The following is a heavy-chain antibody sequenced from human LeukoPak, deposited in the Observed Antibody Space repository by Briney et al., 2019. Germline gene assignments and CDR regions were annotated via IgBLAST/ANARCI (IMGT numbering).Heavy chain of an antibody. V-gene: IGHV3-49*04. J-gene: IGHJ4*02. CDR1: GFTFSTHA. Sequence: PGGSLRLSCAASGFTFSTHAMSWVRQAPGKGLEWVGFINSKTYGGTTEYAASVKGRFTISRDDSRSIAYLKMDSQKTEDTAVYYCTVRGGGAYLDPFYFDYWGQGTLVTVSS. D-gene: IGHD3-16*01. CDR3: TVRGGGAYLDPFYFDY. CDR2: INSKTYGGTT.